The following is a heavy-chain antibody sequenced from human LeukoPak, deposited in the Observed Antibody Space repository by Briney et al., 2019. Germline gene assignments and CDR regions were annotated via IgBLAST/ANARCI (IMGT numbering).Heavy chain of an antibody. D-gene: IGHD2-21*01. J-gene: IGHJ3*02. V-gene: IGHV4-38-2*02. CDR3: ASHPIPWDAFDI. CDR1: GYSISSGYY. Sequence: SETLSLTCTVSGYSISSGYYWGWIRQPPGKGLEWIGSIYHSGNTHYNPSLKSRVTISVDTSKNQFSLKLSSVTAEDTAVYYCASHPIPWDAFDIWGQGTMVTVSS. CDR2: IYHSGNT.